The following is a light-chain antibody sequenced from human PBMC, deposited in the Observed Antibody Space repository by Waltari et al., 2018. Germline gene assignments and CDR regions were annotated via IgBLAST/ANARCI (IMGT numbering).Light chain of an antibody. CDR1: QSVFYNATNKNY. V-gene: IGKV4-1*01. CDR2: WAS. CDR3: QLYYSNPPFFT. J-gene: IGKJ3*01. Sequence: DIVMTQSPDSLAVSLGERATISCKSSQSVFYNATNKNYLTWYQQKPGQPPKVLIYWASTRDSGVPDRFSGSGSGTDFTLTISGLQAEDVAVYYCQLYYSNPPFFTFGPGTKVDIK.